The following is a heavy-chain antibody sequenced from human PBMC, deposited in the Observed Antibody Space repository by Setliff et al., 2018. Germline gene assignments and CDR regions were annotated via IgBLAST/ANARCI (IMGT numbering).Heavy chain of an antibody. CDR3: AREVIDPVSSDAFDI. D-gene: IGHD4-4*01. CDR2: ISAYTGRA. V-gene: IGHV4-30-4*01. J-gene: IGHJ3*02. CDR1: GGSIRSGNDL. Sequence: SETLSLTCTVSGGSIRSGNDLWSWLRQSPGKGLEWIAYISAYTGRAYYNPSLQSRAALSADTSKSQFSLRRTSVTAADTAVYYCAREVIDPVSSDAFDIWGQGRMVTVSS.